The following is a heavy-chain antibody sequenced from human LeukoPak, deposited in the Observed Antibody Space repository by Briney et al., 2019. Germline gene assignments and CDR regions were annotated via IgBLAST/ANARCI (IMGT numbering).Heavy chain of an antibody. J-gene: IGHJ3*02. CDR1: GFTLSRDS. Sequence: GGSLRLSCAASGFTLSRDSMNWVRQAPGKGLEWVSSISSSSTYIYYADSVKGRFTISRDHAKNSLHLQMNSLRAEDTAVYYCARGGGYSGYDLDAFDIWGQGTMVTVSS. CDR2: ISSSSTYI. V-gene: IGHV3-21*01. D-gene: IGHD5-12*01. CDR3: ARGGGYSGYDLDAFDI.